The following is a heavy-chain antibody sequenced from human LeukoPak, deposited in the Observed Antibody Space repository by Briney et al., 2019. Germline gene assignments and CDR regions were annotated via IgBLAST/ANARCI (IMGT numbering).Heavy chain of an antibody. CDR2: ISGSGGST. D-gene: IGHD5-24*01. J-gene: IGHJ4*02. V-gene: IGHV3-23*01. Sequence: GGSLRLSCAASGFTFSSYSMNWVRQAPGKGLEWVSAISGSGGSTYYADSVKGRFTISRDNSKNTLYLQMNSLRAEDTAVYYCAKDLGDGYNSDYWGQGTLVTVSS. CDR3: AKDLGDGYNSDY. CDR1: GFTFSSYS.